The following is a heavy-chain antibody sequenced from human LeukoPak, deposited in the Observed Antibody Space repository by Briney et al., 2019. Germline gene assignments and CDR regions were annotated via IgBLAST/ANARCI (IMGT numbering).Heavy chain of an antibody. CDR3: ARELHYYDSSGYYY. V-gene: IGHV1-58*01. J-gene: IGHJ4*02. Sequence: ASVKVSCKASGFTCTSSAVQSVRQARGQRLEWIGWIVVGSGNTNYAQKFQERVTITRDMSTSTAYMELSSLRSEDTAVYYCARELHYYDSSGYYYWGQGTLVTVSS. CDR1: GFTCTSSA. CDR2: IVVGSGNT. D-gene: IGHD3-22*01.